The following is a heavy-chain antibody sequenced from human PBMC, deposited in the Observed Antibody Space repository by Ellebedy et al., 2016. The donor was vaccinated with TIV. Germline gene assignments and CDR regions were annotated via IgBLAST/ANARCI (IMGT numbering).Heavy chain of an antibody. CDR1: GFTFSSYW. CDR3: TSPAVGHTTGCCRYYFDY. V-gene: IGHV3-7*03. J-gene: IGHJ4*02. D-gene: IGHD1-1*01. CDR2: IKQDGSVK. Sequence: PGGSLRLSCVASGFTFSSYWMSWVRQAPGKGLEWVAGIKQDGSVKDYLDSVKGRFTISRDNAKNSLYLQMDSLRVEDTAVYYCTSPAVGHTTGCCRYYFDYWGLGTLVTVSS.